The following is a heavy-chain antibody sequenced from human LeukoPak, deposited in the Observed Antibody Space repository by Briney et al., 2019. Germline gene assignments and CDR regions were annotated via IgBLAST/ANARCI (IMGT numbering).Heavy chain of an antibody. V-gene: IGHV3-30-3*01. J-gene: IGHJ4*02. D-gene: IGHD5-18*01. CDR2: ISYDGSNK. CDR1: GFTFSSYA. Sequence: PGRSLRLSCAASGFTFSSYAMHWVRQAPGKGLEWVAVISYDGSNKYYADSVKGRFTISRDNSKNTVYLQMNSLRAEDTAFYYCAKGSGYSNGDAIDYWGQGTLVTVSS. CDR3: AKGSGYSNGDAIDY.